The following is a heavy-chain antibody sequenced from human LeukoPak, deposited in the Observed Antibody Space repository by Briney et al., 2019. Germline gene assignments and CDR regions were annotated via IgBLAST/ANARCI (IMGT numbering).Heavy chain of an antibody. CDR2: IRSNGRDT. CDR1: GFTFSEYS. V-gene: IGHV3-23*01. Sequence: GGSLRLSCAASGFTFSEYSMSWVRQAPGTGLEWVSNIRSNGRDTYYTDSVKGRFTISRDNSKNTLYLEMNSLRAEDTAVYYCAKGGYTTSFDPWGQGTLVTVSS. D-gene: IGHD2-15*01. J-gene: IGHJ5*02. CDR3: AKGGYTTSFDP.